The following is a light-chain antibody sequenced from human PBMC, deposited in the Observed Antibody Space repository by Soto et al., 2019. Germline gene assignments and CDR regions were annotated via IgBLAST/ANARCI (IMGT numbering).Light chain of an antibody. Sequence: QSALTQPPSVSGAPGQRVTISCSGSTSNVGANYYVSWYQQLPGAAPKVIIYGNSNRPSGVPSRFSASKSGTTASLAISGLQAEDKADYYCQSYNSSLSAYVFGTGTKVTVL. V-gene: IGLV1-40*01. J-gene: IGLJ1*01. CDR2: GNS. CDR3: QSYNSSLSAYV. CDR1: TSNVGANYY.